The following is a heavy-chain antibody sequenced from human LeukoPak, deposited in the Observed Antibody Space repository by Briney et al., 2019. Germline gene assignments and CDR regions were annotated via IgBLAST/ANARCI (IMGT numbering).Heavy chain of an antibody. CDR3: ARDRGYSYGYGLAAAGTPSGY. V-gene: IGHV1-18*01. CDR2: IIAYNGNT. J-gene: IGHJ4*02. Sequence: GASVQVSSKASGYTFTSYGISWVRPAPGQGLEWMGWIIAYNGNTNYAQKLQGRVTMTTDTSTSTAYMVLRSLRSDDTAVYYCARDRGYSYGYGLAAAGTPSGYWGQGTLVTVSS. D-gene: IGHD5-18*01. CDR1: GYTFTSYG.